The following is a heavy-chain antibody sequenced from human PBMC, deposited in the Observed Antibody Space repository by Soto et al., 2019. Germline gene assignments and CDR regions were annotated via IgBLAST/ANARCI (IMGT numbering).Heavy chain of an antibody. CDR3: AKEIAVAGFDH. CDR2: ISYDGSNK. V-gene: IGHV3-30*18. CDR1: GFTFNTYG. Sequence: GGSLRLSCAASGFTFNTYGMHWVRQAPGKGLEWVAVISYDGSNKYYADSVKGRFTISRDNSKNTLYLQMNSLRAEDTAVYYCAKEIAVAGFDHWGQGTLVTVS. J-gene: IGHJ4*02. D-gene: IGHD6-19*01.